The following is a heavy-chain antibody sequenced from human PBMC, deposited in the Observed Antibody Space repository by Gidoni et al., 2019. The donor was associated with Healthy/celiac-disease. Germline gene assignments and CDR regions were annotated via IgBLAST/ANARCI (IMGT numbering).Heavy chain of an antibody. CDR3: AKDIGGSCYSARVCYYYGMDV. Sequence: QVQLVESGGGVVQPGRSLRLSCAASGFTFRSYGMHWVRQAPGKGLEWVAVISYDGSNKYYADSVKGRFTISRDNSKNTLYLQMNSLRAEDTAVYYCAKDIGGSCYSARVCYYYGMDVWGQGTTVTVSS. V-gene: IGHV3-30*18. CDR1: GFTFRSYG. CDR2: ISYDGSNK. D-gene: IGHD2-15*01. J-gene: IGHJ6*02.